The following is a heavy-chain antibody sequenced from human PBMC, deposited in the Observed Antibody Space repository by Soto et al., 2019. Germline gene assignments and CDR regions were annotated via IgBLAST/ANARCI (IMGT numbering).Heavy chain of an antibody. CDR3: ASLDIVVVPAAIGGYYGMDV. J-gene: IGHJ6*02. CDR2: INAGNGNT. Sequence: ASVKVSCKASGYTFTSYAMHWVRQAPGQRLEWMGWINAGNGNTKYSQKFQGRVTITRDTSASTAYMELSSLRSEDTAVYYCASLDIVVVPAAIGGYYGMDVWGQGTTVTVS. CDR1: GYTFTSYA. D-gene: IGHD2-2*03. V-gene: IGHV1-3*01.